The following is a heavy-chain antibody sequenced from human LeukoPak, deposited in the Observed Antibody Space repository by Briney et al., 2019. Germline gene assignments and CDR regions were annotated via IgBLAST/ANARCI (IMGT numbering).Heavy chain of an antibody. CDR2: ISYDGGNK. J-gene: IGHJ4*02. CDR3: ARGPLRDFDF. Sequence: GGSLRLSCAASGFTFSTSNMHWVRQAPGKGLEWVSFISYDGGNKKEADSVKGRFTISRDNSKNTLYLQMNSLRAADTAVYYCARGPLRDFDFWGQGILVTVSS. CDR1: GFTFSTSN. V-gene: IGHV3-30*04.